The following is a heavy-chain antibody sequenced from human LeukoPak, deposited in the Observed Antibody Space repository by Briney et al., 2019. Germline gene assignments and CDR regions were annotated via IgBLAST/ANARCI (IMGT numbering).Heavy chain of an antibody. D-gene: IGHD6-6*01. V-gene: IGHV3-23*01. CDR1: GFTFSSYA. CDR3: AKDRGSSSSVYYYYGMDV. Sequence: GGSLRLSCAASGFTFSSYAMIWVRQPPGNGLESVLAISSSGGSTYYPDSVKGRFTISRDNSKNTLYLQMNSLRAEDTAVYYCAKDRGSSSSVYYYYGMDVWGQGTTVTVSS. J-gene: IGHJ6*02. CDR2: ISSSGGST.